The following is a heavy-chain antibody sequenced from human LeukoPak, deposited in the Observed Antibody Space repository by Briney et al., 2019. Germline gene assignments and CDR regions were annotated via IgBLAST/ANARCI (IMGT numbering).Heavy chain of an antibody. Sequence: SETLSLTCAVYGGSFSGYYWSWIRQPPGEGLEWIGEINHSGSTNYNPSLKSRVTISVDTSKNQFSLKLSSVTAADTAVYYCARDGRATVTTYWYFDLWGRGTLVTVSS. V-gene: IGHV4-34*01. J-gene: IGHJ2*01. CDR2: INHSGST. CDR3: ARDGRATVTTYWYFDL. D-gene: IGHD4-17*01. CDR1: GGSFSGYY.